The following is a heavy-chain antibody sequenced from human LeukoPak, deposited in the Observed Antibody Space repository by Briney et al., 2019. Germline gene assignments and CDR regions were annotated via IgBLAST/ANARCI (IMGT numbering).Heavy chain of an antibody. Sequence: SVKVSCKASGGTFSSYAISWVRQAPGQGLEWMGGIIPIFGTANYAQKFQGRVTITADESTSTAYMELSSLRSEDTAVYYCASVGAYYYGSGGGDYWGQGTLVTVSS. J-gene: IGHJ4*02. CDR1: GGTFSSYA. CDR3: ASVGAYYYGSGGGDY. V-gene: IGHV1-69*13. D-gene: IGHD3-10*01. CDR2: IIPIFGTA.